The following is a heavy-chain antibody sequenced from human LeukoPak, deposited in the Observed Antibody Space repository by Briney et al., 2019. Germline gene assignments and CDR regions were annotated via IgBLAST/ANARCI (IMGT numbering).Heavy chain of an antibody. V-gene: IGHV4-34*01. CDR3: ARGSAGGWYVRRFDP. CDR2: INHSGST. CDR1: GGSFSGYY. D-gene: IGHD6-19*01. Sequence: SETLSLTCAVYGGSFSGYYWSWIRQPPGKGLEWIGEINHSGSTNYNPSLKSRVTISVDTSKNQFSLKLSSVTAADTAVYYCARGSAGGWYVRRFDPWGQGTLVTVSS. J-gene: IGHJ5*02.